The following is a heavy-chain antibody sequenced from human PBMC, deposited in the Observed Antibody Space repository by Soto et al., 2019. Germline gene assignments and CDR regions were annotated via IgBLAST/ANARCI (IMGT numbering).Heavy chain of an antibody. Sequence: QVQLVESGGDMVQPGRSLRLSCAASGFTLSSNPMHWVRRAPGKGPEWLAVISNDGSNTYHADSVKGRFTISIDNSNNMLFLQLNSLGSDDTAVYYCASERGSSGRAGWFDPWGQGTRVSVSS. CDR1: GFTLSSNP. D-gene: IGHD6-6*01. J-gene: IGHJ5*02. CDR3: ASERGSSGRAGWFDP. CDR2: ISNDGSNT. V-gene: IGHV3-30-3*01.